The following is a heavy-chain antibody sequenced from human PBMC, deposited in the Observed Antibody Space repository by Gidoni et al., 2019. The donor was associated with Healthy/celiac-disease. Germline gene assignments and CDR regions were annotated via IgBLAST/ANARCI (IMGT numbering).Heavy chain of an antibody. CDR2: IRSKGNSYAT. D-gene: IGHD4-17*01. V-gene: IGHV3-73*02. J-gene: IGHJ5*02. Sequence: EVQLVESGGGLVQPGGSLKLSCAASGFTFSGSAMHWVRQASGKGLEWVGRIRSKGNSYATAYAASVKGRFTISRDYSKNPAYLEINRLKTQDTAVYYWTRPRYGCYGGWFDPWGQGTLVTVSS. CDR3: TRPRYGCYGGWFDP. CDR1: GFTFSGSA.